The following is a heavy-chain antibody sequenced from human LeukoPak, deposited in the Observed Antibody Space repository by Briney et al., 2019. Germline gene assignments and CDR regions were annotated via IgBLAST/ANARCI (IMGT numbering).Heavy chain of an antibody. V-gene: IGHV5-51*01. J-gene: IGHJ3*02. CDR1: GYSFTSYW. Sequence: GESLKISCKGSGYSFTSYWIGWVRQMPGKGLEWMGIIYPGDSDTRYSLSFQGQVTISADKSISTAYLQWSSLKASDTAMYYCARNKRTFRDAFDIWGQGTMVTVSS. CDR2: IYPGDSDT. CDR3: ARNKRTFRDAFDI.